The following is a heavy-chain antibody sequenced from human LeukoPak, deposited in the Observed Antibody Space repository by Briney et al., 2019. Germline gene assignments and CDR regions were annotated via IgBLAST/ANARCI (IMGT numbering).Heavy chain of an antibody. V-gene: IGHV3-7*01. CDR3: ARERDGRLFDY. CDR1: GLRFGSFW. J-gene: IGHJ4*02. D-gene: IGHD5-24*01. CDR2: INQDGSEK. Sequence: GGSLRLSCAVSGLRFGSFWMSWVRQAPGKGLEWVANINQDGSEKYFVDSVRGRFTISRDNSKNSLHLQMNTLRAEDTAVYYCARERDGRLFDYWGQGTLVTVSS.